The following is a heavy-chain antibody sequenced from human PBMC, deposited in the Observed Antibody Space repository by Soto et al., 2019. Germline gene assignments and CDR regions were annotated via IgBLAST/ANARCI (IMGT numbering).Heavy chain of an antibody. CDR3: AREYYSSGTH. Sequence: EVQLVESGGGLVQPGGSLRLSCAASGFTFSTYWTQWVRQVPGEGLVWVSSISENGGITTYADSVKGRFTISRDNAKNTLYLQMNGLRVEDTAIYYCAREYYSSGTHWGQGTLVTVST. D-gene: IGHD3-10*01. J-gene: IGHJ1*01. CDR2: ISENGGIT. V-gene: IGHV3-74*01. CDR1: GFTFSTYW.